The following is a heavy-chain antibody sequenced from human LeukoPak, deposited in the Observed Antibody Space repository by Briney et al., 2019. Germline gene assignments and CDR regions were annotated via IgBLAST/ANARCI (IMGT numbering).Heavy chain of an antibody. CDR3: AKCLAVAGTDDAFDI. V-gene: IGHV3-30*18. Sequence: QAGGSLRLSCAASGLPFSSYAMHWVRQAPGKGLEWVALISYDGSIESYADSVKGRFTISRDNSKNTLYLQMNSLRAEDTAVYYCAKCLAVAGTDDAFDIWGHGTMVTVSS. CDR2: ISYDGSIE. D-gene: IGHD6-19*01. CDR1: GLPFSSYA. J-gene: IGHJ3*02.